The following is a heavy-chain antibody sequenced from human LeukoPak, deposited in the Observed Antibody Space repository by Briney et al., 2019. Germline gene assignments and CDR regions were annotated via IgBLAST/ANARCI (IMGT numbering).Heavy chain of an antibody. J-gene: IGHJ4*02. CDR2: FDPEDGET. Sequence: ASVKVSCKVSGYTLTELSMHWVRQAPGKGLEWMGGFDPEDGETIYAQKFQGRVTMTEDTSTDTAYMELSSLRSEDTAVYYCARARANTYYYDSSARVLDYWGQGTLVTVSS. V-gene: IGHV1-24*01. D-gene: IGHD3-22*01. CDR1: GYTLTELS. CDR3: ARARANTYYYDSSARVLDY.